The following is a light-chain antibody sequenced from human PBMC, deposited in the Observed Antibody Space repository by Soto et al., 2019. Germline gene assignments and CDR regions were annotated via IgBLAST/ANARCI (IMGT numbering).Light chain of an antibody. CDR1: QTISSW. CDR2: KAS. CDR3: QQSYT. Sequence: DIQMTHSPSTLSGSVGDRVTITCRASQTISSWLAWYQQKPGKAPKLLIYKASTLKSGVPSRFSGSGSGTEFTLTISSLQPDDFGTYFCQQSYTFGQGTRLETK. J-gene: IGKJ5*01. V-gene: IGKV1-5*03.